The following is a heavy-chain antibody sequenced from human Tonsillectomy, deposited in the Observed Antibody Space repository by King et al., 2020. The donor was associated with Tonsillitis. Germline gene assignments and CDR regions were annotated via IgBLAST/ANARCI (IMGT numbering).Heavy chain of an antibody. CDR2: IRYDGSNK. J-gene: IGHJ3*02. CDR1: GFTFSSYG. V-gene: IGHV3-30*02. Sequence: VQLVESGGGVVQPGGSLRLSCAASGFTFSSYGMHWVRQAPGKGLEWVAFIRYDGSNKYYADSVKGRFTISRDNSKNKLYLQMNSLRAKDTAVYYCAKDLPVTTRGDAFDIWGQGTMVTVSS. CDR3: AKDLPVTTRGDAFDI. D-gene: IGHD4-11*01.